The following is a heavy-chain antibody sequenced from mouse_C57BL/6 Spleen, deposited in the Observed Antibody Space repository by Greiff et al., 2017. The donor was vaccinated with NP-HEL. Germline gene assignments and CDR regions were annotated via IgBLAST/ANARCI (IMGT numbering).Heavy chain of an antibody. Sequence: QVQLQQSGAELVKPGASVKLSCKASGYTFTSYWMQWVKQRPGQGLEWIGEIDPSDSYTNYNQKFKGKATLTVDTSSSTAYMQLSSLTSEDSAVYYCARGEGNYDGYWGQGTTLTVSS. CDR3: ARGEGNYDGY. CDR1: GYTFTSYW. V-gene: IGHV1-50*01. J-gene: IGHJ2*01. D-gene: IGHD2-1*01. CDR2: IDPSDSYT.